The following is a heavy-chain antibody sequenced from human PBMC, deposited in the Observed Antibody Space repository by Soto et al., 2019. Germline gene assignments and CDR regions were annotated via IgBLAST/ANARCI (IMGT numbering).Heavy chain of an antibody. J-gene: IGHJ6*02. D-gene: IGHD1-26*01. CDR2: IWYDGSNK. CDR3: VKDPVSDTDTWDGTYYYYGMDV. CDR1: GFTFSSYG. V-gene: IGHV3-30*02. Sequence: PGGSLRLSCAASGFTFSSYGMHWVRQAPGKGLEWVAVIWYDGSNKYYADSVKGRFTISRDNSKNTLYLQMSSLRAEDTAVYYCVKDPVSDTDTWDGTYYYYGMDVWGQGTTVTVS.